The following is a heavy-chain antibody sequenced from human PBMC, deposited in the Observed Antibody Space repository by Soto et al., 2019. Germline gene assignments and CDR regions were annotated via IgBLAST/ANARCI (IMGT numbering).Heavy chain of an antibody. D-gene: IGHD3-3*01. CDR1: GFTVSSNY. CDR3: ARDFWSGPYYYYYYMDV. Sequence: GGSLRLSCAASGFTVSSNYMSWLRQAPGKGLEWVSVIYSGGSTYYADSVKGRFTISRDNSKNTLYLQMNSLRAEDTAVYYCARDFWSGPYYYYYYMDVWGKGTTVTVS. V-gene: IGHV3-66*01. J-gene: IGHJ6*03. CDR2: IYSGGST.